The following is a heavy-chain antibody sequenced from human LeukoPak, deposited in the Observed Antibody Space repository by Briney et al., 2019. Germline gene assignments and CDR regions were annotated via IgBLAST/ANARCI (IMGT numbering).Heavy chain of an antibody. Sequence: PGWSLRLSCAASGFIFSNYSMNWVRQAPGKGLEWVSYISSSSSTIYYADSVKGRFTISRDNAKNSLYLQMNSLRAEDTAVYYCARVDTAMVDYWGQGTLVTVSS. CDR2: ISSSSSTI. D-gene: IGHD5-18*01. CDR1: GFIFSNYS. V-gene: IGHV3-48*01. J-gene: IGHJ4*02. CDR3: ARVDTAMVDY.